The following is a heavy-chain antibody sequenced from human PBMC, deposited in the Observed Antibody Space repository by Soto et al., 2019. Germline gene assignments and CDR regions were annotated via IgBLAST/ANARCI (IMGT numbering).Heavy chain of an antibody. CDR1: GFTFSSYA. Sequence: QVQLVESGGGVVQPGRSLRLSCAASGFTFSSYAMHWVRQAPGKGLEWVAVISYDGSNKYYADSVKGRFTISRDNSKNTLYLQMNSLRAQGTAVYYCVKGYSSSWCYAHFDYWGLGNLVTDSS. CDR3: VKGYSSSWCYAHFDY. CDR2: ISYDGSNK. J-gene: IGHJ4*02. V-gene: IGHV3-30-3*01. D-gene: IGHD6-13*01.